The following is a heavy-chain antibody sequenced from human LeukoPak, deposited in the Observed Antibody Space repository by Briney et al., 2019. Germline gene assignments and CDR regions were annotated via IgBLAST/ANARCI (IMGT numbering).Heavy chain of an antibody. Sequence: SETLSLTCTVSGGSVSSSDYYWGWIRQPPGKGLEWIGSVYYNGNTYYNPSLKSRVTMSVDTSKNQFSLKLTSVTAADTAVYFCARLWEFCTPGVCRAGYWGQGPRVPVSS. D-gene: IGHD2-8*01. CDR3: ARLWEFCTPGVCRAGY. CDR1: GGSVSSSDYY. V-gene: IGHV4-39*01. J-gene: IGHJ4*02. CDR2: VYYNGNT.